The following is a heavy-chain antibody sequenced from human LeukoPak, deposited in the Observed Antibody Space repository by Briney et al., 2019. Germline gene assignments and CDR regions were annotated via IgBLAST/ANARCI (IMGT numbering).Heavy chain of an antibody. CDR3: ARDPYSSGWYASFDP. Sequence: PSETLSLTCIVSGVSVSTSDYYWGWIRQPPGMGLEWIGSVYRSASASYNPSLKSRVTISVDTSKNRFSLKLRSVTAADTAVYYCARDPYSSGWYASFDPWGQGTLVTVSS. D-gene: IGHD6-19*01. V-gene: IGHV4-39*07. CDR1: GVSVSTSDYY. CDR2: VYRSASA. J-gene: IGHJ5*02.